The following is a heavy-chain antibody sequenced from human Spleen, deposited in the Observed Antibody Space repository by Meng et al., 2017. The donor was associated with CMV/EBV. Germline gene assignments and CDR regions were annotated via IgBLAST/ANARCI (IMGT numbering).Heavy chain of an antibody. V-gene: IGHV3-74*01. CDR3: ARGRTPSFYYGMEV. CDR2: ISSDGSST. J-gene: IGHJ6*02. D-gene: IGHD1-14*01. CDR1: GLTFTHYW. Sequence: GESLKISCAASGLTFTHYWMHWVRQDPGKGLVWVSRISSDGSSTSYADSVKGRFTSSRDNAKNTLYLQMNSLRAEDTAVYYCARGRTPSFYYGMEVWGQGTTVTVSS.